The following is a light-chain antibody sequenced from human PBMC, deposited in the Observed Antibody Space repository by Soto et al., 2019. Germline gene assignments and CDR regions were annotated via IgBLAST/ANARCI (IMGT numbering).Light chain of an antibody. CDR3: QSYDSRLSGSV. Sequence: QSVLTQPPSVSGAPGQRVTISCTGNSSNIGAGYDVHWYQQLPGTAPKLLIYGNDNRPSGVPDRFSGSNSGTSGSLAITGLQAEDDADYYCQSYDSRLSGSVFGGGTKLTVL. CDR2: GND. CDR1: SSNIGAGYD. V-gene: IGLV1-40*01. J-gene: IGLJ3*02.